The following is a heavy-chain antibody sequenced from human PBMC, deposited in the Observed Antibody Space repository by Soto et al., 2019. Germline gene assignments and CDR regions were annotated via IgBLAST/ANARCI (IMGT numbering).Heavy chain of an antibody. CDR1: GFTFGSYF. D-gene: IGHD1-1*01. Sequence: EVQLLESGGGLVQPGESLRLSCAASGFTFGSYFMNWVRQAPGKGPEWVSDINKDGGRTHYPDSVRGRFTISRDNSRNTLYLQMNRLRAEDTALYYGAKDLHWYGMDVWGQGTTVTVSS. CDR2: INKDGGRT. J-gene: IGHJ6*02. CDR3: AKDLHWYGMDV. V-gene: IGHV3-23*01.